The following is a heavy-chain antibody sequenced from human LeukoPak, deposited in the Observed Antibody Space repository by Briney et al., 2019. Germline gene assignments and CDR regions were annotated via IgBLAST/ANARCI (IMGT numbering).Heavy chain of an antibody. J-gene: IGHJ4*02. CDR1: GFTFSSYS. CDR3: ARERYYYASRGIDY. V-gene: IGHV3-48*04. CDR2: ISSSGSTI. D-gene: IGHD3-10*01. Sequence: GGSLRLSCAASGFTFSSYSMNWVRQAPGKGLEWISYISSSGSTIYYADSVKGRFTISRDNAKNSLYLQMNSLRAEDTAVFYCARERYYYASRGIDYWGQGTLVTVSS.